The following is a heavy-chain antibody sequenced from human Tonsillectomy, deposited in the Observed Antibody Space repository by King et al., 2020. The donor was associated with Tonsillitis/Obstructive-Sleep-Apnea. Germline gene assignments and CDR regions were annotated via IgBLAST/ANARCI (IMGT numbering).Heavy chain of an antibody. D-gene: IGHD2-2*01. V-gene: IGHV1-69*01. CDR3: ARDRDCSSTSCPYYYYMDV. CDR2: IIPIFGTA. CDR1: GGTFSSYA. Sequence: VQLVQSGAEVKKPGSSVKVSCKASGGTFSSYAISWVRQAPGQGLEWMEGIIPIFGTANYAQKFQGRVTITADESTSTAYMELSSLRSEDTAVYYCARDRDCSSTSCPYYYYMDVWGKGTTVTVSS. J-gene: IGHJ6*03.